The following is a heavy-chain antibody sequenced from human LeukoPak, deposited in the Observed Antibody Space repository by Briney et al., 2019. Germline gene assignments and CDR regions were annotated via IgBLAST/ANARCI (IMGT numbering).Heavy chain of an antibody. CDR1: GGSMSSTSY. Sequence: SETLSLTCTVSGGSMSSTSYWGWIRQPPGKGLEWIGSIYYSGSTYYHPSLKSRVTISVDTSNNLFSLKLPSVTAADTAVYYCARHEGMVAASFDYWGQGTLVTVSS. CDR2: IYYSGST. CDR3: ARHEGMVAASFDY. D-gene: IGHD2-15*01. J-gene: IGHJ4*02. V-gene: IGHV4-39*01.